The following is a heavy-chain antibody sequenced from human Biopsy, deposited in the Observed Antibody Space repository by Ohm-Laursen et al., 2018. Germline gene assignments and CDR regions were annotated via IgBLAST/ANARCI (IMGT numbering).Heavy chain of an antibody. D-gene: IGHD3-22*01. V-gene: IGHV4-39*01. CDR3: ARDYDTSGYYYVS. CDR2: IFYRGST. J-gene: IGHJ5*02. Sequence: ILSLTCTVSGGSISNNNYYWGWIRQPPGKGLEWIGSIFYRGSTHYKPSLKSRVNISVDTSKNQFSRKLNSVTAADTAVYYCARDYDTSGYYYVSWGQGTLVTVSS. CDR1: GGSISNNNYY.